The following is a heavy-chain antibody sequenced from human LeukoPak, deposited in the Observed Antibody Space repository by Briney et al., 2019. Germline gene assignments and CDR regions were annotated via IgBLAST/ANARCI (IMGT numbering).Heavy chain of an antibody. V-gene: IGHV4-39*01. CDR2: IYYSGIT. CDR1: GDSISTTNYY. J-gene: IGHJ5*01. D-gene: IGHD3-3*01. Sequence: SETLSLTCAVSGDSISTTNYYWGWIRQPPGKGLEWIGIIYYSGITHYNPSLKSRVTILVDTSKNQFSLKLSSVTDADTAVYYRARVRRSLNWFDSWGQGTLVTVSS. CDR3: ARVRRSLNWFDS.